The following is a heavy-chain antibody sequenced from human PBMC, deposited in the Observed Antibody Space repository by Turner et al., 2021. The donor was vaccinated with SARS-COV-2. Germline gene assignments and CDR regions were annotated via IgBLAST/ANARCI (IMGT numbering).Heavy chain of an antibody. D-gene: IGHD3-10*02. V-gene: IGHV4-34*01. CDR2: IDKSGIT. CDR1: GGSFSAYY. J-gene: IGHJ6*02. CDR3: ARAALFAAPSGLDV. Sequence: QVQLQQWGAGLLRSSETLSLTCGVQGGSFSAYYWTWIRQIPGKGLEWIGQIDKSGITNYNPSLQIRVTISRDTSKNHLSLNLTSVTAADTAVYYCARAALFAAPSGLDVWGPGATVIVSS.